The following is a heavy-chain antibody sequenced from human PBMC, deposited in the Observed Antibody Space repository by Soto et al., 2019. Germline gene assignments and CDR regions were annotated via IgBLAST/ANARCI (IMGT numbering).Heavy chain of an antibody. Sequence: QVQLQESGPGLVKPSETLSLTCTVSGGSISSYYWSWIRQSPGKGLEWVAYISNTTTTDYNPSLKTRLTISLHTSKNQFSLKLTYVTAADTAVYYCALGPPWMDAFDIWGQGTKVTVSP. V-gene: IGHV4-59*01. CDR3: ALGPPWMDAFDI. CDR1: GGSISSYY. CDR2: ISNTTTT. D-gene: IGHD5-12*01. J-gene: IGHJ3*02.